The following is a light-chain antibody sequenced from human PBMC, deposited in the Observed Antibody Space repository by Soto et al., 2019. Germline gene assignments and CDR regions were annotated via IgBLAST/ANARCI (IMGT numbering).Light chain of an antibody. V-gene: IGKV1-5*03. Sequence: DIQMTQSPSTLSASVGDRVTITCRASQSISTWLAWYQQKPGKAPKLLIYKASSLESRVPSRFSGGGSGTEFTLSISSLQPDDFATYYCQHYNNYPITFGQGTRLDIK. CDR1: QSISTW. CDR3: QHYNNYPIT. J-gene: IGKJ5*01. CDR2: KAS.